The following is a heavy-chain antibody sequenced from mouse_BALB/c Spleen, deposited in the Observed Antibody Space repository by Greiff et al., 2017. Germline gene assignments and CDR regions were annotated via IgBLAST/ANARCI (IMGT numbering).Heavy chain of an antibody. J-gene: IGHJ2*01. CDR1: GFNIKDTY. V-gene: IGHV14-3*02. Sequence: VQLKQSGAELVKPGASVKLSCTASGFNIKDTYMHWVKQRPEQGLEWIGRIDPANGNTKYDPKFQGKATITADTSSNTAYLQLSSLTSEDTAVYYCALYYGSSYSYYFDYWGQGTTLTVSS. CDR2: IDPANGNT. CDR3: ALYYGSSYSYYFDY. D-gene: IGHD1-1*01.